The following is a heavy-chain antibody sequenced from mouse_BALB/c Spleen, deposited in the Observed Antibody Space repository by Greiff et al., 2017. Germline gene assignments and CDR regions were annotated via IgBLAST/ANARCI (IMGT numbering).Heavy chain of an antibody. CDR3: ARQGLRYLFAY. D-gene: IGHD1-1*01. CDR2: ISSGGSYT. Sequence: EVQLVESGGDLVKPGGSLKLSCAASGFTFSSYGMSWVRQTPDKRLEWVATISSGGSYTYYPDSVKGRFTISRDNAKNTLYLQMSSLKSEDTAMYYCARQGLRYLFAYWGQGTLVTVSA. V-gene: IGHV5-6*01. J-gene: IGHJ3*01. CDR1: GFTFSSYG.